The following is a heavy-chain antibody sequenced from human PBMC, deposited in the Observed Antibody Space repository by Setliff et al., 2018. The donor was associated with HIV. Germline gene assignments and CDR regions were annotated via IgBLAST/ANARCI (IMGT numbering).Heavy chain of an antibody. J-gene: IGHJ4*02. CDR1: GGSISSCY. CDR3: ASAGSGTRAPPRY. D-gene: IGHD1-1*01. Sequence: SETLSLTCTVSGGSISSCYWSWIRQPPGEGLEWIGYIFYSGSTNYNPSLKSRVTISLDTPKNQFSLKLTSVTAADTAVYYCASAGSGTRAPPRYWGQGTLVTVSS. V-gene: IGHV4-59*01. CDR2: IFYSGST.